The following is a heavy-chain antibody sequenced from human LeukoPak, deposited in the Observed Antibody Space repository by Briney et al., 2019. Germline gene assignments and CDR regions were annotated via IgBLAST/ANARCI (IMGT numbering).Heavy chain of an antibody. CDR2: KYYSGST. Sequence: SETLSLTCTVSGGSISTDYWSWSWIRQPPGKGLEWIGYKYYSGSTNYNPSLKSRVTISVDTSKNQLPLKLSSVTAADTAVYYCARRVVVTAASCDAFDIWGQGTMVTVSS. D-gene: IGHD2-21*02. J-gene: IGHJ3*02. CDR1: GGSISTDY. CDR3: ARRVVVTAASCDAFDI. V-gene: IGHV4-59*08.